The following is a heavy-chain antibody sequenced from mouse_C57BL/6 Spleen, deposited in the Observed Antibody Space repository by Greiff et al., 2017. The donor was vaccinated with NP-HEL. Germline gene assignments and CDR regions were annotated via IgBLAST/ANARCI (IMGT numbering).Heavy chain of an antibody. CDR3: AREGFAY. Sequence: VQLKESGPGLVKPSQSLSLTCSVTGYSITSGYSWNWIRQFPGNNLEWMGYISYDGSNNYNPSLKNRISITRDTSKNQFFLKLNSVTTEDTATYYCAREGFAYWGQGTLVTVSA. CDR1: GYSITSGYS. J-gene: IGHJ3*01. CDR2: ISYDGSN. V-gene: IGHV3-6*01.